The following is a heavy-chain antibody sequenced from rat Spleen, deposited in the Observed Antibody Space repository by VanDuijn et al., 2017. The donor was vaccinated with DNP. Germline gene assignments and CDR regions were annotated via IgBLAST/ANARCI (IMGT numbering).Heavy chain of an antibody. D-gene: IGHD1-11*01. J-gene: IGHJ2*01. Sequence: EVQLVETGGGLVQPGRSLKLSCVASGFTFSSYWMYWTRQVPGKGLEWVASITSSGGDSYYPDSVKGRFTISRDNAKSTTNLQMNSLRSEDMGTYYCARQRGYFDYWGQGVMVTVSS. V-gene: IGHV5-31*01. CDR1: GFTFSSYW. CDR3: ARQRGYFDY. CDR2: ITSSGGDS.